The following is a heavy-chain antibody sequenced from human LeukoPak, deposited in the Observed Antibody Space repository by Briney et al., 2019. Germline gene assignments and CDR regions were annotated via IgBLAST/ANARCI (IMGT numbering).Heavy chain of an antibody. J-gene: IGHJ6*04. CDR1: GGTFSSYA. V-gene: IGHV1-69*13. CDR2: IIPIFGTA. CDR3: ARDRCSSTSCPYRSNYYYYGMDV. Sequence: ASVKVSCKASGGTFSSYAISWVRQAPGQGLEWMGGIIPIFGTANYAQKFQGRVTITADESTSTAYMELSSLSSEDTAVYYCARDRCSSTSCPYRSNYYYYGMDVWGKGTTVTVSS. D-gene: IGHD2-2*01.